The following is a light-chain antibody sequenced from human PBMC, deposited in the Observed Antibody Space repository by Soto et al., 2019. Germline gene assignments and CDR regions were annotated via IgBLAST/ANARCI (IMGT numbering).Light chain of an antibody. CDR3: LQTYSTPFT. Sequence: DIQMTQSPSSLSASVGDRVSITCRASQSVLTYLNWYQHKPGRAPKLLIFAASTLQGGVPSRFSGTGSGTAVTLTISSLQHEDFATYYCLQTYSTPFTFGPGTKVDIK. CDR2: AAS. J-gene: IGKJ3*01. V-gene: IGKV1-39*01. CDR1: QSVLTY.